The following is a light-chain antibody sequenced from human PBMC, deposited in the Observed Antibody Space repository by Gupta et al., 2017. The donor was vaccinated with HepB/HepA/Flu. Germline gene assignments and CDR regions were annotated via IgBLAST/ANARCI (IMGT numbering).Light chain of an antibody. J-gene: IGKJ4*01. V-gene: IGKV3-20*01. CDR2: GAS. CDR3: HEYVSSSPS. CDR1: HTVSTSY. Sequence: VLPQSPATLSLSPGDTATLSCRASHTVSTSYLVWYQQKPGQAPRLLIHGASTRATGVPDRFSGSGSDTDFTLTISGLEPEDFAVYYCHEYVSSSPSFGGGTRVE.